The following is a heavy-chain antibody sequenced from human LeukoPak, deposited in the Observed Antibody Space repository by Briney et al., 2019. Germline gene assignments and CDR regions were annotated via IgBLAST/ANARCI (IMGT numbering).Heavy chain of an antibody. J-gene: IGHJ4*02. CDR3: ARVARWLQSFDY. D-gene: IGHD5-24*01. Sequence: SETLSLTCTVSHYSISSGYSWGWIRQPPGKGLEWIGSIDHSGSTYYIPSLKSRVAISVDTSKSQFSLKLTSVTAADTAVYYCARVARWLQSFDYWGQGTLVTVSS. CDR1: HYSISSGYS. CDR2: IDHSGST. V-gene: IGHV4-38-2*02.